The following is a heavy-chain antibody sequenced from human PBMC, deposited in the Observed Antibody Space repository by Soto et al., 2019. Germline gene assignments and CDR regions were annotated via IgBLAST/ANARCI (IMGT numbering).Heavy chain of an antibody. D-gene: IGHD6-13*01. Sequence: EVQLVQSGAEVKKPGESLRISCKGSGYSFTSYWICWVRQMPGKGLEWMGRIDPSDSYTNYSPSFQGHVTISADKSISTAYLQGTSLTSSDTALYDCARLPLAAAYSDANSWGQGTLVTVSS. J-gene: IGHJ4*02. CDR1: GYSFTSYW. CDR3: ARLPLAAAYSDANS. V-gene: IGHV5-10-1*01. CDR2: IDPSDSYT.